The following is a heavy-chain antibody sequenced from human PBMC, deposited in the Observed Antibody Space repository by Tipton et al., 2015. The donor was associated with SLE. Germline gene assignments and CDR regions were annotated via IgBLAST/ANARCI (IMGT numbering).Heavy chain of an antibody. CDR1: GFTFSSYS. D-gene: IGHD3-22*01. CDR3: ARGYSSGYPEYFQH. Sequence: SLRLSCAASGFTFSSYSMNWVRQAPGKGLEWVSSISSSSSYIYYADSVKGRFTISRDNSKNTLYLQMNSLRAEDTAVYYCARGYSSGYPEYFQHWGQGTLVTVSS. J-gene: IGHJ1*01. V-gene: IGHV3-21*01. CDR2: ISSSSSYI.